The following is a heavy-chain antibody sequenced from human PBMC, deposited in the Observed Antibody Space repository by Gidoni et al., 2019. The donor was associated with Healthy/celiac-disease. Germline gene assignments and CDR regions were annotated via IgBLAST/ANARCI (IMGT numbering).Heavy chain of an antibody. D-gene: IGHD5-12*01. V-gene: IGHV4-34*01. CDR2: INHSGST. Sequence: QVQLQQRRAGLFKHSETPSPTCAVYGGSFSGYYWSWIRQPPGQGLEWIGEINHSGSTNYNQSLKSRVTISVDTSKNQFSLKLSSVTAADTAVYYCARANIVATIAGFDYWGQGTLVTVSS. CDR3: ARANIVATIAGFDY. J-gene: IGHJ4*02. CDR1: GGSFSGYY.